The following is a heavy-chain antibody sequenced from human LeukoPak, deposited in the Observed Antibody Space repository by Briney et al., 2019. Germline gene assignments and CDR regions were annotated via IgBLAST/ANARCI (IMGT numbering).Heavy chain of an antibody. Sequence: GSLRLSCAASGFTFSSYAMHWVRQAPGKGLEWVAVISYDGSSKYYADSVKGRFTISRDNSKNTLYLQMNSLRAEDTAVYYCARDGAGDLTFFDYWGQGTLVTVSS. CDR1: GFTFSSYA. V-gene: IGHV3-30-3*01. CDR2: ISYDGSSK. J-gene: IGHJ4*02. D-gene: IGHD7-27*01. CDR3: ARDGAGDLTFFDY.